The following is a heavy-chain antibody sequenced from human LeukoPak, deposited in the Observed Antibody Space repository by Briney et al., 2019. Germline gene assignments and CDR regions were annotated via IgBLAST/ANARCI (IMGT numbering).Heavy chain of an antibody. J-gene: IGHJ3*02. Sequence: GGSLRLSCAASGFIFSNYNMIWVRQAPGKGLEWVSSISSSSSYIDYADSMKGRFTVSRDNAKNSLYLQMNSLRAEDTAVYYCGSAGVNAFDIWGQGTMVTVSS. CDR2: ISSSSSYI. D-gene: IGHD2-21*01. CDR1: GFIFSNYN. CDR3: GSAGVNAFDI. V-gene: IGHV3-21*01.